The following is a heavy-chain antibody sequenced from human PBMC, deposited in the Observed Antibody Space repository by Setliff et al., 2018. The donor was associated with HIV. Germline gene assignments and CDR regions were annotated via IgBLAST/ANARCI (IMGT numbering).Heavy chain of an antibody. CDR3: ARGRWLQQHYYFDY. CDR2: INSDGSST. CDR1: GFTFSSYS. J-gene: IGHJ4*02. D-gene: IGHD5-12*01. Sequence: GGSLRLSCAASGFTFSSYSRNWVRQAPGKGLVWFSRINSDGSSTTYADSVKGRFTISRDNAKNSLYLQMNSLRAEDTAIYYCARGRWLQQHYYFDYWGQGTLVTVSS. V-gene: IGHV3-74*01.